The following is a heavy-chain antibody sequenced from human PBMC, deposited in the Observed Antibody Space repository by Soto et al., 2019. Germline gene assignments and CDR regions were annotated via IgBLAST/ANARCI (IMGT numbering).Heavy chain of an antibody. V-gene: IGHV3-7*01. Sequence: ELQLVDSGGALVQPGESLRLSCAASGFTFSDYFMTWVRQAPGKGLEWVATIKQDGNERYYVDSVKGRFTISRDNAKNSLYLQMNALRAEDTAVYYSAIGPWLGCGGRGPRVPVSS. J-gene: IGHJ4*02. CDR3: AIGPWLGC. D-gene: IGHD6-19*01. CDR2: IKQDGNER. CDR1: GFTFSDYF.